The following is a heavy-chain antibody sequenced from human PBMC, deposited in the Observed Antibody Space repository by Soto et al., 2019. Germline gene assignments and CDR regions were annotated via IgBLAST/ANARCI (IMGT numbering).Heavy chain of an antibody. V-gene: IGHV3-23*01. Sequence: GGSLRLSCAASGFTFSSYAMSWVRQAPGKGLEWVSAISGSGGSTYYADSVKGRFTISRDNSKNTLYLQMNSLRAEDTAVYYCAKGPEPYLGFSYGGVIGFFDYCAQRTLVTVSS. CDR2: ISGSGGST. D-gene: IGHD3-16*02. CDR3: AKGPEPYLGFSYGGVIGFFDY. J-gene: IGHJ4*02. CDR1: GFTFSSYA.